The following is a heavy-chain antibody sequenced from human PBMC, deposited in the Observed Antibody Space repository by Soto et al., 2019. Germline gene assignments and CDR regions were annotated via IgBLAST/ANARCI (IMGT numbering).Heavy chain of an antibody. J-gene: IGHJ5*02. Sequence: EVQLVESGGGLVQPGGSLRLSCAASGFTFSPYWMSWVRQAPGKGLEWVAIIKDDGGDEHYLEAVRGRFTIYRDNAKKSLYLAMDSLRVEDTAVYYCAGGSGWISDPWGQGTLVTVSS. CDR2: IKDDGGDE. V-gene: IGHV3-7*05. CDR1: GFTFSPYW. D-gene: IGHD6-19*01. CDR3: AGGSGWISDP.